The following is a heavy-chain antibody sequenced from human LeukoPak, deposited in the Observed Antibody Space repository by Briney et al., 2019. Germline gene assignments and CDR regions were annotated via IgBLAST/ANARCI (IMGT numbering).Heavy chain of an antibody. Sequence: PGGSLRLSCAASGFTFSSYWMHWVRQAPGKGLEWVSYISSSGSTIYYADSVKGRFTISRDNSKNTLYLQMNSLRAEDTAVYYCAKDAGYSGSYWRPFDYWGQGTLVTVSS. V-gene: IGHV3-48*01. J-gene: IGHJ4*02. CDR3: AKDAGYSGSYWRPFDY. D-gene: IGHD1-26*01. CDR2: ISSSGSTI. CDR1: GFTFSSYW.